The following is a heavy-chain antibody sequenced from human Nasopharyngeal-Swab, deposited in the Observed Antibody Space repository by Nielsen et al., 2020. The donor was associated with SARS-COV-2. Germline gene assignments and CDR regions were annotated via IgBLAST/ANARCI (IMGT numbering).Heavy chain of an antibody. D-gene: IGHD3-10*01. V-gene: IGHV3-30*18. J-gene: IGHJ4*02. CDR2: ISYDGSNK. CDR3: AKERFCSGSGKYPRDFDY. CDR1: GFTFSNYG. Sequence: GGSLRLSCVASGFTFSNYGMHWVRQAPGKGLEWVAIISYDGSNKYHADSVKGRFTISKDNSKNTLYLQMSSLRADDTAVYYCAKERFCSGSGKYPRDFDYWGQGTLVTVSS.